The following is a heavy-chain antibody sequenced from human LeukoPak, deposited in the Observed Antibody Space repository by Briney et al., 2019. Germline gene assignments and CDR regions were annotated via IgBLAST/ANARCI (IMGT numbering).Heavy chain of an antibody. V-gene: IGHV4-38-2*02. CDR1: GYSISSGYY. CDR3: AREGLTYYDYVWGSYRWGYFDY. CDR2: IYHSGST. J-gene: IGHJ4*02. Sequence: SETLSLTCTVSGYSISSGYYWGWIRQPPGKGLEWIGSIYHSGSTYYNPSLKSRVTISVDTPKNQFSLKLSSVTAADTAVYYCAREGLTYYDYVWGSYRWGYFDYWGQGTLVTVSS. D-gene: IGHD3-16*02.